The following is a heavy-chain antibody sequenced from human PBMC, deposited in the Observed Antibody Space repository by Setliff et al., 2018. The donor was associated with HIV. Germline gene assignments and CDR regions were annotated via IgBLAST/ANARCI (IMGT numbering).Heavy chain of an antibody. CDR2: ISTSGNT. CDR3: ASVSGDCSGDVCSSPYGFFYDMAV. Sequence: SETLSLTCTVSGGSITSGSYSWTWIREPAGKGLEWIGRISTSGNTNYNSSLKSRVTISVDTSKNQFSLKLSSVTAADTAVFYCASVSGDCSGDVCSSPYGFFYDMAVWGKGTAVTVSS. J-gene: IGHJ6*03. V-gene: IGHV4-61*02. CDR1: GGSITSGSYS. D-gene: IGHD2-15*01.